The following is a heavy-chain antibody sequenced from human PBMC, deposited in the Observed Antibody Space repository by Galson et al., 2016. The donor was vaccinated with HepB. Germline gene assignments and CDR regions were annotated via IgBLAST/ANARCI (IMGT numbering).Heavy chain of an antibody. J-gene: IGHJ4*02. CDR3: ARDLVDSSGWVDY. CDR2: IDTKNGNT. Sequence: SVKVSCKASGYISTNHAFSWVRQAPGQSLEWMGWIDTKNGNTVYARKLQGRVTMTTDTSTNTAYMKLTSLRSDDTAVYYCARDLVDSSGWVDYWGQGTPVTVSS. CDR1: GYISTNHA. V-gene: IGHV1-18*04. D-gene: IGHD6-19*01.